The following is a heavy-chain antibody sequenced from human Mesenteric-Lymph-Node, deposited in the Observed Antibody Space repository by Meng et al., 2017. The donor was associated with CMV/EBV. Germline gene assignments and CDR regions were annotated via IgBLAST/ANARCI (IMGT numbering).Heavy chain of an antibody. CDR3: ARGDEAVGMLTAY. CDR1: GYDFSNYD. Sequence: ASVKVSCKASGYDFSNYDINWLRQASGQGPEWMGWMSPSSGTANYAQKFQGRLSITRDTSITTAYMELSSLTYEDSATYYCARGDEAVGMLTAYWGQGTLVTVSS. D-gene: IGHD2-21*02. V-gene: IGHV1-8*01. J-gene: IGHJ4*02. CDR2: MSPSSGTA.